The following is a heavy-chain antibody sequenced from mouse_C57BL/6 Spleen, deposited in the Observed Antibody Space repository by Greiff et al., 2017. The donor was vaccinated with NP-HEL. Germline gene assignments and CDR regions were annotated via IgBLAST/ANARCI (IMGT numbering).Heavy chain of an antibody. D-gene: IGHD1-1*01. CDR1: GFTFSDYG. CDR2: ISSGSSTI. V-gene: IGHV5-17*01. Sequence: EVMLVESGGGLVKPGGSLKLSCAASGFTFSDYGMHWVRQAPEKGLEWVAYISSGSSTIYYADTVKGRFTISRDNAKNTLFLQMTSLRSEDTAMYYCARDHYGSSRVAMDYWGQGTSVTVSS. J-gene: IGHJ4*01. CDR3: ARDHYGSSRVAMDY.